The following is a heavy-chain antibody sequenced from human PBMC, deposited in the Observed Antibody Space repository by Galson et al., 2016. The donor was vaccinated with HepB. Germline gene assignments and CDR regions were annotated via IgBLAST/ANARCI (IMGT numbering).Heavy chain of an antibody. Sequence: SPRLSRAVAGFNLNHYAMHWVRQAPGKGLEWVSDIVGSGGGPQYEDSVKGRFTISSYEADNSLYPQMNSLRDEDTAVYYCARDLVRSDFDMWGQGTMVTVSS. CDR1: GFNLNHYA. J-gene: IGHJ3*02. CDR2: IVGSGGGP. D-gene: IGHD2-8*02. V-gene: IGHV3-23*01. CDR3: ARDLVRSDFDM.